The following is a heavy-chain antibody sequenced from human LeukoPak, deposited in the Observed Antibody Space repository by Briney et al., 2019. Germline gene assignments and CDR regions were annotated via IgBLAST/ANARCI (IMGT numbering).Heavy chain of an antibody. CDR1: GFTFSSYG. Sequence: GGSLTLSCAASGFTFSSYGMRWVRQAPGKGLEWVTFIQYDGSNEYYADSVKGRFTVSRDNSKNTVYLQMNSLRVADTAVYYCAKVMQLFNRLDSWGQGTLITVSS. D-gene: IGHD2-21*01. V-gene: IGHV3-30*02. CDR2: IQYDGSNE. CDR3: AKVMQLFNRLDS. J-gene: IGHJ4*02.